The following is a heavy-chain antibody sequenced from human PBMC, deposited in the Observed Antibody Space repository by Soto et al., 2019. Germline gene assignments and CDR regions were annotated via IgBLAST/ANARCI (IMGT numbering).Heavy chain of an antibody. CDR3: AKARTRSYADALDI. D-gene: IGHD2-8*01. Sequence: EVQLLESGGGLVQPGGSLRLSCAASGFTFNNYAMNWVRQAPGKGLEWVSSISASGGSTYYADSVRGRFTISRDNSKNTLYLQTNSLRAEETAVYYCAKARTRSYADALDIWGQGTLVPVSS. CDR2: ISASGGST. V-gene: IGHV3-23*01. CDR1: GFTFNNYA. J-gene: IGHJ3*02.